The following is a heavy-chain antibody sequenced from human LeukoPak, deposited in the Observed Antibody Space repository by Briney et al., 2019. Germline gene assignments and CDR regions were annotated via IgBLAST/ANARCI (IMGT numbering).Heavy chain of an antibody. V-gene: IGHV3-23*01. Sequence: GGSLRLSCAASGFTFSSYAMSWVRQAPGKGLEWVSAIASGGSTYYADSVKGRFTLSRDNSKNTLYLQMNSLRAQDTAVYYCAKVLGTAMVWDYWGQGTLVTVSS. D-gene: IGHD5-18*01. CDR1: GFTFSSYA. CDR2: IASGGST. CDR3: AKVLGTAMVWDY. J-gene: IGHJ4*02.